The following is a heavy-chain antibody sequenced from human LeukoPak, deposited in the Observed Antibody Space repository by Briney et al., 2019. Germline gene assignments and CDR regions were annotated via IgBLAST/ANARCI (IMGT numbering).Heavy chain of an antibody. CDR1: GGSISSSSYY. CDR3: AREVLRFGELFGIDY. CDR2: IYYSGNT. D-gene: IGHD3-10*01. Sequence: PSETLSLTCTVSGGSISSSSYYWGWIRQPPGKGLEWIGIIYYSGNTYYNPSLKSRVTISVDTSKNQFSLKLSSVTAADTAVYYCAREVLRFGELFGIDYWGQGTLVTVSS. J-gene: IGHJ4*02. V-gene: IGHV4-39*07.